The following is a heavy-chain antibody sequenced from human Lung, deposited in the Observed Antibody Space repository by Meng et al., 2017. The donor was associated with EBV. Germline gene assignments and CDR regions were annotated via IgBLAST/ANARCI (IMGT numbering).Heavy chain of an antibody. CDR3: ARAAGSLTTLPVF. CDR2: INHSGST. D-gene: IGHD4-17*01. V-gene: IGHV4-34*01. Sequence: QGQLQQWGGGLLKPSDTLSLTCAVYGGSFSGYYWSWIRQPPGKGLEWIGEINHSGSTNYNPSLKSRVTISVDTSKTQFSLKLTSVTAADTAVYFCARAAGSLTTLPVFWGRGTLVTVSS. J-gene: IGHJ4*02. CDR1: GGSFSGYY.